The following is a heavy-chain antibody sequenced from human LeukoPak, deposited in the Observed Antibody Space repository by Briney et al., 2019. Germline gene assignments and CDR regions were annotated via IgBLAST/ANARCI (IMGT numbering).Heavy chain of an antibody. CDR1: GGSISSSSYY. J-gene: IGHJ4*02. CDR2: IYYSGST. CDR3: ARRGRIAARQGAGYFDY. D-gene: IGHD6-6*01. V-gene: IGHV4-39*01. Sequence: PSETLSLTCTVSGGSISSSSYYWGWIRQPPGKGLEWIGSIYYSGSTYYNPSLKSRVTISVDTSKNQFSLKLSSVTAADTAVYYCARRGRIAARQGAGYFDYWGQGTLVTVSS.